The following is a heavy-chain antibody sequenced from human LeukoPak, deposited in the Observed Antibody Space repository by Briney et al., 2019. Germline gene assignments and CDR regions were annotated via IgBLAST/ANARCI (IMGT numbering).Heavy chain of an antibody. Sequence: SETLSLTCTVSGGSISSHYWSWIRQPPGKGLEWIGYIYYSGSTNYNPSLKSRVTISVDTSKNQFSLKLSSVTAADTAVYYCARGSGWFGELVHWFLFDPWGQGTLVTVSS. CDR2: IYYSGST. D-gene: IGHD3-10*01. J-gene: IGHJ5*02. CDR3: ARGSGWFGELVHWFLFDP. CDR1: GGSISSHY. V-gene: IGHV4-59*11.